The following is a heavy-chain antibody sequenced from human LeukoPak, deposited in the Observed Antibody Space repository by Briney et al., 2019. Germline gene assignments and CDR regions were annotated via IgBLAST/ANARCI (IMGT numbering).Heavy chain of an antibody. D-gene: IGHD5-12*01. V-gene: IGHV1-69*13. CDR1: GGTFSSYA. CDR3: ARKNDSLATIRNYYYGMDV. CDR2: IIPIFGTA. Sequence: ASVKVSCKASGGTFSSYAISWARQAPGQGLEWMGGIIPIFGTANYAQKFQGRVTITADESTSTAYMELSSLRSEDTAVYYCARKNDSLATIRNYYYGMDVWGQGTTVTVSS. J-gene: IGHJ6*02.